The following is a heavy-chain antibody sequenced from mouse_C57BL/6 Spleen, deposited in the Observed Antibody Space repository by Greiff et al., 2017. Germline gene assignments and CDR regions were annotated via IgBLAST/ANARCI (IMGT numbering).Heavy chain of an antibody. CDR3: ARVITTVVHAMDY. V-gene: IGHV1-52*01. J-gene: IGHJ4*01. D-gene: IGHD1-1*01. CDR2: IDPSDSET. CDR1: GYTFTSYW. Sequence: VQLQQPGAELVRPGSSVKLSCKASGYTFTSYWMHWVKQRPIQGLEWIGNIDPSDSETHYNQKFKDKATLTVDKSSSTAYMQLSSLTSEDSAVYYCARVITTVVHAMDYWGQGTSVTVSS.